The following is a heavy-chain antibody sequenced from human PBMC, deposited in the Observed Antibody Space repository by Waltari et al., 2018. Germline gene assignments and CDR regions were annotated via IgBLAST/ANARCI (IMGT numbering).Heavy chain of an antibody. CDR2: IYYSGST. V-gene: IGHV4-39*07. J-gene: IGHJ6*03. CDR3: ARESGLYSSGWYGYYYYMDV. D-gene: IGHD6-19*01. CDR1: GGSISSSSYY. Sequence: QLQLQESGPGLVKPSETLSLTCTVPGGSISSSSYYWGWIRQPPGKGLEWIGSIYYSGSTYYNPSLKSRVTISVDTSKNQFSLKLSSVTAADTAVYYCARESGLYSSGWYGYYYYMDVWGKGTTVTISS.